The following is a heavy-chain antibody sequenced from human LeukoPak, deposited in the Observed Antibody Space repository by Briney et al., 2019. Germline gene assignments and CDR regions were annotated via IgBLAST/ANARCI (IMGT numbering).Heavy chain of an antibody. J-gene: IGHJ6*03. CDR3: ARGPHITMVRGVIILYMDV. Sequence: NPSETLSLTCAVYGGSFSGYYWSWIRQPPGKGLEWIGEINHSGSTNYNPSLKSRVTISVDTSKNQFSLKLSSVTAADTAVYYCARGPHITMVRGVIILYMDVWGKGTTVTVSS. V-gene: IGHV4-34*01. CDR1: GGSFSGYY. CDR2: INHSGST. D-gene: IGHD3-10*01.